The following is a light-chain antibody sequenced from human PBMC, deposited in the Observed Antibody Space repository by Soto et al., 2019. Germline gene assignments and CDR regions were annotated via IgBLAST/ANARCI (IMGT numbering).Light chain of an antibody. CDR1: QSISSY. CDR2: AXX. V-gene: IGKV1-39*01. Sequence: DIQMTQSPSSLSASVGDRXXXXXXXSQSISSYLNWYQQKPGKAPXXLIYAXXXLXSGVPSRFSGSGSGTDFTLTISXLQXEDFATYXCXXSXXXXXXTXGQGTKVDIK. J-gene: IGKJ1*01. CDR3: XXSXXXXXXT.